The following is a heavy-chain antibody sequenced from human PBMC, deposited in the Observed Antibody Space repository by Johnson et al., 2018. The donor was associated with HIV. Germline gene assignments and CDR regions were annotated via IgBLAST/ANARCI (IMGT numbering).Heavy chain of an antibody. Sequence: VQLVESGGGVVQPGRSLRLSCAASGFTFSSYAMHWVRQAPGKGLEWVSGISWNSGSICYADSVKGRFTISRDNAKNSLYLQMNSLRVEDTALYYCARGTYYYDTSGYYGGDAFDIWGQGTIVTVSS. V-gene: IGHV3-9*01. J-gene: IGHJ3*02. CDR3: ARGTYYYDTSGYYGGDAFDI. CDR1: GFTFSSYA. D-gene: IGHD3-22*01. CDR2: ISWNSGSI.